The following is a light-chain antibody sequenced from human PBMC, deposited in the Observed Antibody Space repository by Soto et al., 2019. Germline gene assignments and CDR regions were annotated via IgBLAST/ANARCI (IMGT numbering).Light chain of an antibody. CDR1: QSVSNNF. CDR3: QQYGSSSWT. CDR2: GAS. Sequence: EVVMTQSPATLSVSPGEGATLSCRASQSVSNNFLAWYQQKPGQAPRLLIYGASSRATGIPDRFSGSGSGTDFTLTISRLEPEDFAVYYCQQYGSSSWTFGQGTKVDIK. V-gene: IGKV3-20*01. J-gene: IGKJ1*01.